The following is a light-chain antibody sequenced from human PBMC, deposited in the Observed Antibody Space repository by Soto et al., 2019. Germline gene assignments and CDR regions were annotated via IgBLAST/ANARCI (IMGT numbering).Light chain of an antibody. V-gene: IGKV3-20*01. CDR3: QQYGSSIT. Sequence: EIVLTQSPCTLSLSPGERATLSCRASQSVSSYLAWFQQKPGQAPRLLIYAASSRATGIPDRFSGSGSGTDFTLTINRLEPEDFAVYYCQQYGSSITFGQGTRLEI. J-gene: IGKJ5*01. CDR2: AAS. CDR1: QSVSSY.